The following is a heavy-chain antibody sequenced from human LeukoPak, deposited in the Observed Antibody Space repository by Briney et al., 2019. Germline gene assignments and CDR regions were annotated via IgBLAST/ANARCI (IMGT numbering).Heavy chain of an antibody. D-gene: IGHD3-10*01. CDR1: GFTFSSYA. Sequence: GGSLRLSCAASGFTFSSYAMHWVRQAPGKGLEWVAVISYDGSNKYYADSVKGRFTISRDNSKNTLYLQMNSLRAEDTAVYYCARDRKVLGIRSYYGSGSYGHGGFDYWGQGTLVTVSS. V-gene: IGHV3-30*04. J-gene: IGHJ4*02. CDR3: ARDRKVLGIRSYYGSGSYGHGGFDY. CDR2: ISYDGSNK.